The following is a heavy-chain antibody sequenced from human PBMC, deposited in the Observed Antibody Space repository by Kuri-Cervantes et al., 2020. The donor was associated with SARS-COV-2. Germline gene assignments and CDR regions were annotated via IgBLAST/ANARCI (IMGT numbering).Heavy chain of an antibody. CDR2: IYYGGST. CDR1: GFSVTSGSYC. D-gene: IGHD3/OR15-3a*01. V-gene: IGHV4-61*01. Sequence: SETLSLTCSVSGFSVTSGSYCWSWLRQSPGKGLEWIGYIYYGGSTTYNPALKSRVTISIDMTNNQFFLNLKGASAADTAVYYCARGFWTGFLFDSWGQGSLVTVSS. J-gene: IGHJ4*02. CDR3: ARGFWTGFLFDS.